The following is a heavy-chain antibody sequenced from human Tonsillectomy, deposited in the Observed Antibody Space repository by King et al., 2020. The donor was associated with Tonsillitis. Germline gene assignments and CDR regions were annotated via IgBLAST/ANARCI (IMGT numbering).Heavy chain of an antibody. Sequence: MHWVRQAPGKGLEWVAVISYDGSNKYYADSVKGRFNISRDNSKNTLYLQMNSLTADDNALYYCARDFTCSHWGEETLVTVYS. D-gene: IGHD2/OR15-2a*01. J-gene: IGHJ1*01. CDR3: ARDFTCSH. V-gene: IGHV3-30*03. CDR2: ISYDGSNK.